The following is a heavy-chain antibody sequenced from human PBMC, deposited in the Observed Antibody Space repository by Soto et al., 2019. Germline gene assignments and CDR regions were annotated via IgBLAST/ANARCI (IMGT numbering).Heavy chain of an antibody. J-gene: IGHJ3*02. CDR3: TRVPPNFYRTSPFDI. CDR1: GFGFGEYA. Sequence: EVQLVESGGGLTEPGRSLRLSCTGSGFGFGEYAITWVRQTPGKGLECIGFITSRRYGATPQYAASLKGRFSISRDDRNSIAYRQINGLKIEDTAVYFCTRVPPNFYRTSPFDIWGQGTRVIVSS. V-gene: IGHV3-49*04. CDR2: ITSRRYGATP. D-gene: IGHD2-2*01.